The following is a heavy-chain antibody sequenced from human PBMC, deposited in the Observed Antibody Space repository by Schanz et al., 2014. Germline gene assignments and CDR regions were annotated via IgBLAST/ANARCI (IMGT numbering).Heavy chain of an antibody. V-gene: IGHV3-23*01. CDR1: GFNFNTYA. CDR2: LTEGGGGT. CDR3: AKSKSQLPLFDY. J-gene: IGHJ4*02. Sequence: EVQLLESGGGLAQPGGSLRLACAASGFNFNTYAMSWVRQAPGKGLEWVSGLTEGGGGTYYTDAVKGRFTISRDSSKNTLYLQMNSLRADDTAVYYCAKSKSQLPLFDYWGQGTLDAVSS. D-gene: IGHD2-21*01.